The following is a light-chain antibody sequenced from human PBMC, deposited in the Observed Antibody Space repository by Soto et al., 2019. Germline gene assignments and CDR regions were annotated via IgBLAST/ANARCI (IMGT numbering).Light chain of an antibody. CDR2: DAS. Sequence: EIVLTQSPGTLSLSPGERGTLSCRASQSVSSGYLAWYQQKPGQAPRLLIYDASSRATGIPARFSGSGSGTDFTLTISSLQPEDFATYYCQQYGSSPRTFGQGTKVDIK. CDR3: QQYGSSPRT. CDR1: QSVSSGY. V-gene: IGKV3-20*01. J-gene: IGKJ1*01.